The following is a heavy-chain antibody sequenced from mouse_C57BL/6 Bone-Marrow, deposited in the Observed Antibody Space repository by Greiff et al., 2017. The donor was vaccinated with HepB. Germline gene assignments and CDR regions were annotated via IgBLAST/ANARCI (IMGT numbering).Heavy chain of an antibody. V-gene: IGHV6-3*01. CDR1: GFTFSNYW. Sequence: EVMLVESGGGLVQPGGSMKLSCVASGFTFSNYWMNWVRQSPEKGLEWVAQIRLKSDNYATHYAESVKGRFTISRDDSKSSVYLQMNNLRAEDTGIYYCTERRGSSYDYYAMDYWGQGTSVTVSS. CDR2: IRLKSDNYAT. D-gene: IGHD1-1*01. J-gene: IGHJ4*01. CDR3: TERRGSSYDYYAMDY.